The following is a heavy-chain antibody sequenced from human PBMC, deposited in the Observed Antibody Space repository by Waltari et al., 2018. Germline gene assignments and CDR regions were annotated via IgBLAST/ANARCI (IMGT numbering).Heavy chain of an antibody. CDR1: GYSFTSYW. CDR2: IYPGDSDT. CDR3: ATSAGYSSGWPPLGFDY. J-gene: IGHJ4*02. Sequence: EVQLVQSGAEVKTPGESLKISGKGSGYSFTSYWTGWVRQLPGKGLEWMGIIYPGDSDTRYSPSFQGQVTISADKSISTAYLQWSSLKASDTAMYYCATSAGYSSGWPPLGFDYWGQGTLVTVSS. D-gene: IGHD6-19*01. V-gene: IGHV5-51*01.